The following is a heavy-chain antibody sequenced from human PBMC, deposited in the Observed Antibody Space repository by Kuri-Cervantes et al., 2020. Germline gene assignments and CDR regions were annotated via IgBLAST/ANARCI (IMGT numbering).Heavy chain of an antibody. CDR3: AKDRGQWLPYYYGMDV. CDR2: ISWNSGSI. Sequence: SLKISCAASGFTFDDYAMHWVRQAPGKGLEWVSGISWNSGSIGYADSVKGRFTISRDNSKNTLYLQMNSLRAEDTAVYYCAKDRGQWLPYYYGMDVWGQGTTVTVSS. CDR1: GFTFDDYA. V-gene: IGHV3-9*01. D-gene: IGHD6-19*01. J-gene: IGHJ6*02.